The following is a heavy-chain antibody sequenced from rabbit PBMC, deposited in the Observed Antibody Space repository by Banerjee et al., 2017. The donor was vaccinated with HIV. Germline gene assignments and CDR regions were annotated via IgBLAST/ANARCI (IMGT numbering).Heavy chain of an antibody. CDR3: ARGYYTYGYVGYTYA. D-gene: IGHD6-1*01. CDR1: GFDFSSYY. Sequence: QLKETGGGLVQPGGTLTLTCTASGFDFSSYYMSWVRQAPGKGLEWIGIIYADKGSTDYASWVNGRFTISSDNAQNTVDLQMNSLTAADTATYFCARGYYTYGYVGYTYAWGQGTLVTVS. J-gene: IGHJ4*01. CDR2: IYADKGST. V-gene: IGHV1S7*01.